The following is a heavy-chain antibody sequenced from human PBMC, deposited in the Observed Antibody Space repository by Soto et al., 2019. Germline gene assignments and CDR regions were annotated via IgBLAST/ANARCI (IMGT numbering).Heavy chain of an antibody. CDR3: AKHLEPATGKYFDY. V-gene: IGHV3-23*01. J-gene: IGHJ4*02. Sequence: GGSLRLSCAASGFTFSTYAMSWVRQAPGKGLQWVSSISDGGGSTDYADSAKGRFTISRDNSKNTLYLQMNSLRAEDTAVYYCAKHLEPATGKYFDYWGQGTLVTVSS. CDR2: ISDGGGST. CDR1: GFTFSTYA. D-gene: IGHD3-10*01.